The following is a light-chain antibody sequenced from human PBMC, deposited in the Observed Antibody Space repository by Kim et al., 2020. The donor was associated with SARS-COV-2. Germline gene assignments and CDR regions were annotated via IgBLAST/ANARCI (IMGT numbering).Light chain of an antibody. CDR3: QQDNSYPLT. Sequence: ASVGDRVTITCRASQSINNWLAWDQQKPGKAPKLLIYMASTLESGVPSRFSGSGSGTEFTLTISSLQPDDFATYYCQQDNSYPLTFGGGTKVEIK. CDR1: QSINNW. V-gene: IGKV1-5*03. J-gene: IGKJ4*01. CDR2: MAS.